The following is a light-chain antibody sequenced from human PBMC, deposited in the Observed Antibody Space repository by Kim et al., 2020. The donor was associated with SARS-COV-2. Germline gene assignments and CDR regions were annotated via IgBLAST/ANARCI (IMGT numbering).Light chain of an antibody. V-gene: IGLV3-21*04. CDR3: QVWNSTVDHYV. Sequence: APGRTAILTCGGNTVGGESVHWYQPKPGQAPVLVMYHDYDRPSGIPERFSGSNSENTAALTISRVEAGDEADYYCQVWNSTVDHYVFGTGTKVTVL. CDR1: TVGGES. J-gene: IGLJ1*01. CDR2: HDY.